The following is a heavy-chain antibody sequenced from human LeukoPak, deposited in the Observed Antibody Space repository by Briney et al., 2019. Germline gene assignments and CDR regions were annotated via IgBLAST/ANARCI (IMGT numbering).Heavy chain of an antibody. J-gene: IGHJ4*02. CDR1: GFTFSSYW. Sequence: AGGSLRLSCAASGFTFSSYWMSWVRQAPGKGLEWVANIKQDGSKKYYVDSVKGRFTISRDNAKNSLYLQMNSLGVEDTAVYYCARALGDYCSSTSCHYFDYWGQGTLVTVSS. D-gene: IGHD2-2*01. V-gene: IGHV3-7*05. CDR3: ARALGDYCSSTSCHYFDY. CDR2: IKQDGSKK.